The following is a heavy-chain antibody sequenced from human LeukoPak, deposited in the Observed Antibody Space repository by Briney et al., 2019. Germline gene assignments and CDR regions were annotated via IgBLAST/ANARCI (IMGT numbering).Heavy chain of an antibody. CDR1: GFTFSNAW. Sequence: PGGSLRLSCAASGFTFSNAWMSWVRQAPGKGLEWVGRIKSKTDGGTTDYAAPVKGRFTISRDDSKNTLYLQMNSLKTEDTAVYYCTTRSSSWYLRGAFDIWGQGTMVTVSS. V-gene: IGHV3-15*01. D-gene: IGHD6-13*01. CDR2: IKSKTDGGTT. J-gene: IGHJ3*02. CDR3: TTRSSSWYLRGAFDI.